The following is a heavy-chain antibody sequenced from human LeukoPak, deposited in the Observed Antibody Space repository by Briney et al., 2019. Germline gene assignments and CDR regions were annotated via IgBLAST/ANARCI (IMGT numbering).Heavy chain of an antibody. CDR3: AKGSGNGYGSGPFDY. J-gene: IGHJ4*02. V-gene: IGHV3-23*01. Sequence: GGSLRLSCAASGFTFSSYGMSWVRQAPGQGLEWVSAISTSGESTYYADSVKGHFTISRDNSKNTLYLQMNSLRAEDTAIYFCAKGSGNGYGSGPFDYWGQGTLVTVSS. CDR1: GFTFSSYG. D-gene: IGHD3-10*01. CDR2: ISTSGEST.